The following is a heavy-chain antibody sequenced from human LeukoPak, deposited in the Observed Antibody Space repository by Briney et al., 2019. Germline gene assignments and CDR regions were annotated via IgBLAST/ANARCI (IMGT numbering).Heavy chain of an antibody. CDR2: INHSGST. Sequence: PSETLSLTCAVYGGSFGGYYWSWIRQPPGKGLEWIGEINHSGSTNYNPSLKSRVTISVDTSKNQFSLKLSSVTAADTAVYYCARGRGYSYGYHYYYYYMDVWGKGTTVTVSS. CDR1: GGSFGGYY. V-gene: IGHV4-34*01. CDR3: ARGRGYSYGYHYYYYYMDV. D-gene: IGHD5-18*01. J-gene: IGHJ6*03.